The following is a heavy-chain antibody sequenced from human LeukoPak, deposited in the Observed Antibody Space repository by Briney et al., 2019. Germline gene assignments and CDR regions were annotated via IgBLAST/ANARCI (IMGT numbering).Heavy chain of an antibody. CDR2: IKQDGSEK. V-gene: IGHV3-7*03. Sequence: PGGSLRLSCAASGFTFSSYWMSWVRQAPGKGLEWVANIKQDGSEKYYVDSVKGRFTISRDNSKNTLYLQMNSLRAEDTAVYYCANFPMIVVSWGQGTLVTVSS. D-gene: IGHD3-22*01. CDR3: ANFPMIVVS. J-gene: IGHJ5*02. CDR1: GFTFSSYW.